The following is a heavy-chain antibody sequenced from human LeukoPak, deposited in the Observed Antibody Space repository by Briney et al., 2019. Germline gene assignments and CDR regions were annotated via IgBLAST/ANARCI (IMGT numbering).Heavy chain of an antibody. V-gene: IGHV4-39*07. CDR2: IYYGGST. J-gene: IGHJ4*02. Sequence: KPSETLSLNCTVSGGSVSRNSDYWGWIRQPPGKGLEWIGSIYYGGSTYYNPSLKSRVTISVDTSKNQFSPMVSSVTVADTAVYYCARARGLGVVIDWGQGTLVTVSS. CDR3: ARARGLGVVID. D-gene: IGHD3-3*01. CDR1: GGSVSRNSDY.